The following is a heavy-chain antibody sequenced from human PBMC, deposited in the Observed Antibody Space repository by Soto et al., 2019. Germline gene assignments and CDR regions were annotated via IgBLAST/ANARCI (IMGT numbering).Heavy chain of an antibody. V-gene: IGHV1-2*02. CDR1: GYTFTGYY. Sequence: ASVKVSCKASGYTFTGYYIHWVRQAPGQGLEWMGWIIPKNGRTKYGQKFQDRVTMTRDTSISTAYMELSRLRSDDTAVYYCARGTFVIRGDYFAGWFVPRGQGPLVTVS. J-gene: IGHJ5*02. D-gene: IGHD3-22*01. CDR2: IIPKNGRT. CDR3: ARGTFVIRGDYFAGWFVP.